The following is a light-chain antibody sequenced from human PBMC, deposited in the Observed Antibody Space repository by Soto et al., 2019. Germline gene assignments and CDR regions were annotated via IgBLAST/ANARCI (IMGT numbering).Light chain of an antibody. CDR3: QLYGSSPPFT. CDR1: QRVSSSY. J-gene: IGKJ2*01. V-gene: IGKV3-20*01. CDR2: GAS. Sequence: EIVLTKSPGTLSLSPGERATLACRASQRVSSSYLAWYQQKPGQAPRLLIYGASSRATGIPDRFSGSGSGTDFTLTISRLEPEDFAVYFCQLYGSSPPFTFGQGTKVEI.